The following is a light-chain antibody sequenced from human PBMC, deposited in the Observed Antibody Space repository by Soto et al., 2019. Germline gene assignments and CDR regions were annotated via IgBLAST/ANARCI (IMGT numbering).Light chain of an antibody. CDR1: QNIHIN. J-gene: IGKJ2*01. CDR3: QQYETWPRT. Sequence: VMTQFPATLSVSPGDTATLSCTSSQNIHINLAWYQQKPGQAPTLLIYGVSARAPGVPARFSGTGSGTECTLSIRTLQSEDFGIYYCQQYETWPRTFGQGTKVAIQ. CDR2: GVS. V-gene: IGKV3-15*01.